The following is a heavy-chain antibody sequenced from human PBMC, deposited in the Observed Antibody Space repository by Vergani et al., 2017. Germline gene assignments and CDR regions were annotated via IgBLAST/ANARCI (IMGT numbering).Heavy chain of an antibody. CDR1: LFTFCPSF. D-gene: IGHD3-3*01. Sequence: QVQLVESGGGLVKPGASLTLSSPPPLFTFCPSFLPSIRPAPANGLPLVSYIRPSGSTIYYADSVKGRFTISRDNAKNSLYLQMNSLSAEDTAVYYCARHAYDFWSGCFDYWGQGTLVTVSS. V-gene: IGHV3-11*01. CDR3: ARHAYDFWSGCFDY. CDR2: IRPSGSTI. J-gene: IGHJ4*02.